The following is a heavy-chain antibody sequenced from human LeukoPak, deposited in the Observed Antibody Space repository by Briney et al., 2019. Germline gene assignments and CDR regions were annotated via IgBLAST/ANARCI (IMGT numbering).Heavy chain of an antibody. CDR2: INQDGSEK. J-gene: IGHJ5*02. CDR1: GFTFRSYF. Sequence: GGSLRLSCAASGFTFRSYFMSWVRQAPGKGLEWVATINQDGSEKYSVDSVKGRFTISRDNAKNSLYLQMNSLRAEDTAVYYCARGRYIYGPSWDWFDPWGQGTLVTVSS. CDR3: ARGRYIYGPSWDWFDP. D-gene: IGHD5-18*01. V-gene: IGHV3-7*03.